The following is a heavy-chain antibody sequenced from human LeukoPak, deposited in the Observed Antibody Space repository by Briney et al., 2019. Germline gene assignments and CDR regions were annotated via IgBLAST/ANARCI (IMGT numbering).Heavy chain of an antibody. D-gene: IGHD1-1*01. Sequence: PSETLSLTCTVSGVSISGSYWSWIRQLPGKELEWIGCIYYSGTTNYNPSLKSRVTISVDTSGNQFSLKLSSVTAADTAVYYCARKTTGTMSPYFDYWGQGTLVTVSS. J-gene: IGHJ4*02. CDR2: IYYSGTT. V-gene: IGHV4-59*01. CDR3: ARKTTGTMSPYFDY. CDR1: GVSISGSY.